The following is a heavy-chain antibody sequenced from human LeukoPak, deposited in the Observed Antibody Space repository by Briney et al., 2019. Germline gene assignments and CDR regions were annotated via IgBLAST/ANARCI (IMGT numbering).Heavy chain of an antibody. V-gene: IGHV4-34*01. Sequence: SETLSLTRAVYGGSFSGYYWSWIRQPPGKGLEWIGEINHSGSTNYNPSLKSRVTISVDTSKNQFSLKLSSVTAADTAVYYCARRRATMVRGVKSGMDVWGQGTKVTVSS. CDR1: GGSFSGYY. CDR3: ARRRATMVRGVKSGMDV. CDR2: INHSGST. J-gene: IGHJ6*02. D-gene: IGHD3-10*01.